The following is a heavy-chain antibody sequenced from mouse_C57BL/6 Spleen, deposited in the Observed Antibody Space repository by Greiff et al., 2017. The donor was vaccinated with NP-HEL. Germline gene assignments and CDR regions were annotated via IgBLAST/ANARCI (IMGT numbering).Heavy chain of an antibody. CDR3: ARLLLPFYFDY. D-gene: IGHD2-1*01. CDR2: ISSGSSTI. CDR1: GFTFSDYG. Sequence: EVHLVESGGGLVEPGGSLKLSCAASGFTFSDYGMHWVRQAPEKGLEWVAYISSGSSTIYYADTVKGRFTISRDNAKNTLFLQMTSLRSEDTAMYYCARLLLPFYFDYWGKGTTLTVSS. J-gene: IGHJ2*01. V-gene: IGHV5-17*01.